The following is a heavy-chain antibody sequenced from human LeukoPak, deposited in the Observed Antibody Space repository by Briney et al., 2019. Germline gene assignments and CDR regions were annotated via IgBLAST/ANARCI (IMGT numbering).Heavy chain of an antibody. Sequence: GGSLRLSCAASGFTFSSYATSWVRQAPGKGLEWVSAISGSGGSTYYADSVKGRFTISRDNSKNTLYLQMNSLRAEDTAVYYCATRPIFGEFVYWGQGTLVTVSS. V-gene: IGHV3-23*01. CDR2: ISGSGGST. J-gene: IGHJ4*02. D-gene: IGHD3-10*02. CDR1: GFTFSSYA. CDR3: ATRPIFGEFVY.